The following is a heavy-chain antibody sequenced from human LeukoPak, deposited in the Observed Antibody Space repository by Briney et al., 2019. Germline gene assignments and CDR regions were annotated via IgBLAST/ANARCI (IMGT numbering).Heavy chain of an antibody. J-gene: IGHJ5*02. Sequence: SGGSLRLSCAASGFTFSSYWMSWVRQAPGKGLEWVANIKEDGSEKYYVDSVKGRFTISRDNAKNSLYLQMNSLRAEDTAVYYCAREITVTTGWFDPWGQGTLVTVSS. CDR3: AREITVTTGWFDP. CDR2: IKEDGSEK. V-gene: IGHV3-7*01. CDR1: GFTFSSYW. D-gene: IGHD4-17*01.